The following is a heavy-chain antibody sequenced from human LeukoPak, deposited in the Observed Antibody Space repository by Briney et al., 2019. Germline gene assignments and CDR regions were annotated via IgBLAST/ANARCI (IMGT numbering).Heavy chain of an antibody. CDR1: GFTFSNAW. Sequence: GGSLRLSCAASGFTFSNAWMNWVRQAPGKGLEWVGRIKSKTDGGTTDYAAPVKCRFTIPRDDSKNTLYLQMNSLKTEDTAVYYCSTTYYYDSSEGYWGQGTLVTVSS. CDR3: STTYYYDSSEGY. D-gene: IGHD3-22*01. J-gene: IGHJ4*02. V-gene: IGHV3-15*07. CDR2: IKSKTDGGTT.